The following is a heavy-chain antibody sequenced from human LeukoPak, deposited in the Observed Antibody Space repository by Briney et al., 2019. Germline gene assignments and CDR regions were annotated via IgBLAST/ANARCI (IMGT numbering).Heavy chain of an antibody. J-gene: IGHJ4*02. Sequence: SETLSLTCSVSGDSISSYYRNWIRQPAGKGLEWIGLIYTSGTTNYNPSLKSRVTMSLDTPKNQFSLKLTSATAADTAVYYCATGGREYGSGSYYKGGYDYFFDHWGQGILVTVSS. CDR3: ATGGREYGSGSYYKGGYDYFFDH. CDR2: IYTSGTT. V-gene: IGHV4-4*07. CDR1: GDSISSYY. D-gene: IGHD3-10*01.